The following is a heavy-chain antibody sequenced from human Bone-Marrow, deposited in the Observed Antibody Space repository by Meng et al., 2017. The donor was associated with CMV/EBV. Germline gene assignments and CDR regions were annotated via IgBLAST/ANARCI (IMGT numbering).Heavy chain of an antibody. CDR1: GYTFTGYY. CDR2: INPNSGGT. CDR3: ARELVGMHYYDSGSYSLD. J-gene: IGHJ4*02. D-gene: IGHD3-10*01. Sequence: ASVKVCCKASGYTFTGYYMHWVRQAPGQGLEWMGWINPNSGGTNDAQKIHGRATMTRDTSISTDYMELSRLRSDDTAVYYCARELVGMHYYDSGSYSLDWGQGTLVTVSS. V-gene: IGHV1-2*02.